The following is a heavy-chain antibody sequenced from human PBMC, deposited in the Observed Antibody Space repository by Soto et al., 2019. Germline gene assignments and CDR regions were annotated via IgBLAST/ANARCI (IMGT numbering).Heavy chain of an antibody. Sequence: QVQLQQWGAGLLKPSETLSLTCAVYGGSFSDYFWSWIRQPPSKGLEWIGEISHSGRTSYNPSLKSRVTISVDTSKNQFFLNLSSVTAADTAVYYCARGLQRRFGGYKGLGYHGMDVWGQGTTVTVSS. CDR2: ISHSGRT. J-gene: IGHJ6*02. CDR3: ARGLQRRFGGYKGLGYHGMDV. CDR1: GGSFSDYF. V-gene: IGHV4-34*01. D-gene: IGHD5-12*01.